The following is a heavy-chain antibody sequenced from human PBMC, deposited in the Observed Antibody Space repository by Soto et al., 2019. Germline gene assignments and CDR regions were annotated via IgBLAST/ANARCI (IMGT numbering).Heavy chain of an antibody. CDR1: GYTFTSYG. J-gene: IGHJ3*02. Sequence: ASVKVSCKGSGYTFTSYGISWVRQAPGQGLEWMGWINPNSGGTNYAQKFQGWVTMTRDTSISTAYMELSRLRSDDTAVYYCARPLRAGYDAFDIWGQGTMVTVSS. CDR3: ARPLRAGYDAFDI. CDR2: INPNSGGT. V-gene: IGHV1-2*04. D-gene: IGHD5-12*01.